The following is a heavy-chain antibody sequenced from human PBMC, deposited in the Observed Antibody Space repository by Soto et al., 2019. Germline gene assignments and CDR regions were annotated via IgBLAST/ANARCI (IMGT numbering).Heavy chain of an antibody. J-gene: IGHJ4*02. CDR3: ARGLGELSLFFDY. Sequence: QVQLQESGPGLVKPSETLSLTCTVSGGSISSYYWSWIRQPPGKGLEWIGYIYYSGSTNYNPSLKSPVTISVDTSKNQFSLKLSSVTAADTAVYYCARGLGELSLFFDYWGQGTLVTVSS. CDR2: IYYSGST. CDR1: GGSISSYY. V-gene: IGHV4-59*01. D-gene: IGHD3-16*02.